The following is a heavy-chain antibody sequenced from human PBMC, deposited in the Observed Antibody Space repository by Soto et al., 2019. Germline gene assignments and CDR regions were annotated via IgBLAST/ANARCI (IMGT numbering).Heavy chain of an antibody. CDR2: INHSEST. Sequence: PSETLSLTCAVYGGSFSGDDWSWIRLPPEKGKGWMGEINHSESTNYNPSLKSRVTISVDTSKNHCSLKLSSVTATETSVYYCAVGQEYYYVSCGYCYVRPRPNHVDYWGQGTLVTVSS. V-gene: IGHV4-34*01. CDR3: AVGQEYYYVSCGYCYVRPRPNHVDY. CDR1: GGSFSGDD. J-gene: IGHJ4*02. D-gene: IGHD3-22*01.